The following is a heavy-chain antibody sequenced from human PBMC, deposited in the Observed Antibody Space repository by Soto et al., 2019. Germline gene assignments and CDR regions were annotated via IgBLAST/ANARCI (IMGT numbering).Heavy chain of an antibody. Sequence: QVQLQESGPGLVKPSETLSLTCTVSGGSISSYYWSWIRQPPGKGLEWIGYIYYSGSTNYNPSLKCRVTISVDTSKTQFSLKLSSVTAADTAVYYCARQYGGSYADYWGQGTLVTVSS. CDR1: GGSISSYY. J-gene: IGHJ4*02. CDR3: ARQYGGSYADY. V-gene: IGHV4-59*08. CDR2: IYYSGST. D-gene: IGHD1-26*01.